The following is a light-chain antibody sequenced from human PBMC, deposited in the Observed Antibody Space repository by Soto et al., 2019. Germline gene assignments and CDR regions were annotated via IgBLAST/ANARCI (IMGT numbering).Light chain of an antibody. Sequence: QSVLTQPPSVSGAPGQRVTISCTGSSSNIGAGYDVHWYQQLPGTAPKLLIYGNSNRPSGVPDRFSGSMSGTSASLAITGLQAEDEADYYCQSYDSRLSGSGVFGTGTKVTVL. V-gene: IGLV1-40*01. CDR3: QSYDSRLSGSGV. J-gene: IGLJ1*01. CDR1: SSNIGAGYD. CDR2: GNS.